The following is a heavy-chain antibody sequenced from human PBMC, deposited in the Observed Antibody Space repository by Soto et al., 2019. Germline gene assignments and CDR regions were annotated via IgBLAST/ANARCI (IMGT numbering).Heavy chain of an antibody. D-gene: IGHD5-12*01. V-gene: IGHV3-30*18. CDR1: GFTFRTYG. J-gene: IGHJ4*02. CDR3: AKEGEYSGYDLDY. CDR2: ISHDGSNK. Sequence: GGSLRLSCAASGFTFRTYGMHWVRQAPGKGLEWLAVISHDGSNKYYADSVKGRFIISRDNSKNTVYLQMNSLRVEDTAVYYCAKEGEYSGYDLDYWGQGTLVTFS.